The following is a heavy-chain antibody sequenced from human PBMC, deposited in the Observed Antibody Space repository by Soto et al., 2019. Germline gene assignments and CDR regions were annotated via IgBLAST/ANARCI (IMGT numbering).Heavy chain of an antibody. CDR3: ARKLYGDYTFFDY. D-gene: IGHD4-17*01. Sequence: ASVKVSCKTFGFTFTNYVLFWVRQAPGQRLEWVGWIHAGNGNTESSEKFQGRVTLTTDTSASTAYMELSSLRSEDTAVYYCARKLYGDYTFFDYWGQGTLVTVSS. J-gene: IGHJ4*02. V-gene: IGHV1-3*01. CDR1: GFTFTNYV. CDR2: IHAGNGNT.